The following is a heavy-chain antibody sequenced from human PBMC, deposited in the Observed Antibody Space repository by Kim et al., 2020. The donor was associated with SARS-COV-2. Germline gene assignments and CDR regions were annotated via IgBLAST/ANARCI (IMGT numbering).Heavy chain of an antibody. Sequence: KGRFTISRDNAKDTLYLQMNSLRAEDTAVYYCAGGRMFDYDGYAYTEYFQRWGQGSLVTVSS. D-gene: IGHD3-16*01. CDR3: AGGRMFDYDGYAYTEYFQR. V-gene: IGHV3-74*01. J-gene: IGHJ1*01.